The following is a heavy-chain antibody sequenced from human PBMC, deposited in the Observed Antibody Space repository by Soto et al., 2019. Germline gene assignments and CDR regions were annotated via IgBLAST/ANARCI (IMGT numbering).Heavy chain of an antibody. Sequence: QVQLVESGGGVVQPGRSLRLSCAVSGFIFSSYGMHWVRQAPGQGLEWVAVTSSAGSSTYYAESVRGPFTISRDNSKNTLYLQRNSLRAEATAVYYCAKGPNYGGNSEGYWGQGTLVTVSS. CDR2: TSSAGSST. J-gene: IGHJ4*02. D-gene: IGHD2-21*02. CDR3: AKGPNYGGNSEGY. V-gene: IGHV3-30*18. CDR1: GFIFSSYG.